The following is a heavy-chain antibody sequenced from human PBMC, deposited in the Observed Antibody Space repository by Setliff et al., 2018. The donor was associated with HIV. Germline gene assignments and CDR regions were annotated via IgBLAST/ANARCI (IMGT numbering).Heavy chain of an antibody. CDR2: INPYSGVT. V-gene: IGHV1-2*02. Sequence: ASVKVSCKASGYTFTGYFLHWVRQAPGQGLEWVGWINPYSGVTKYAQKFQGRVTMTGDTSISTAYMELSRLRSDDAAVYYCAREGVVLAAIPERWFDPWGQGTLVTVSS. CDR3: AREGVVLAAIPERWFDP. D-gene: IGHD2-15*01. J-gene: IGHJ5*02. CDR1: GYTFTGYF.